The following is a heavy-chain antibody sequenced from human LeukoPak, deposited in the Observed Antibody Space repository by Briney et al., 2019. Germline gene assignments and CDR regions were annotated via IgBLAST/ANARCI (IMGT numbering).Heavy chain of an antibody. Sequence: SGPALVKPTQTLTLTCTFSGFSLSTSGMCVSWIRQPPGKALEWLARIDWDDDKYYSTSLKTRLTISKDTSKNQVVLTMTNMDPVDTATYYCARITYYYDSSGYYSHYFDYWGQGTLVTVSS. J-gene: IGHJ4*02. CDR2: IDWDDDK. CDR3: ARITYYYDSSGYYSHYFDY. CDR1: GFSLSTSGMC. D-gene: IGHD3-22*01. V-gene: IGHV2-70*11.